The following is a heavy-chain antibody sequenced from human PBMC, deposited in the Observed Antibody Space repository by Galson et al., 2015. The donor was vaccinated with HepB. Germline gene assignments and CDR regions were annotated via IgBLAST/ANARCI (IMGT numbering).Heavy chain of an antibody. J-gene: IGHJ6*02. V-gene: IGHV3-48*03. D-gene: IGHD2-8*01. Sequence: SLRLSCAASGFTFSSYEMNWVRQAPGKGLEWVSYISSSGSTIYYADSVKGRFTISRDNAKNSLYLQMNSLRAEDTAVYYCAREMYAYSRKYGMDVWGQGTTVTVSS. CDR2: ISSSGSTI. CDR1: GFTFSSYE. CDR3: AREMYAYSRKYGMDV.